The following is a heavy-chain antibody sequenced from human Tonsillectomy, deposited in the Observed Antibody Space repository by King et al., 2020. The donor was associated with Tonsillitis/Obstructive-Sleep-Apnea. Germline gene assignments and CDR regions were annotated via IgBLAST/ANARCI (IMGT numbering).Heavy chain of an antibody. J-gene: IGHJ6*03. V-gene: IGHV4-28*01. Sequence: QLQESGPGLVKPSDTLSLTCAVSGYSISSDNWWGWIRQPPGKGLESIGYICYSGSTYYNVSLKSRVTMSVDTSKNQFSLKLSSVTAVDTAVYYCARSRRYSSSLDYYYYIDVWGKGTTVTVSS. CDR2: ICYSGST. D-gene: IGHD6-6*01. CDR1: GYSISSDNW. CDR3: ARSRRYSSSLDYYYYIDV.